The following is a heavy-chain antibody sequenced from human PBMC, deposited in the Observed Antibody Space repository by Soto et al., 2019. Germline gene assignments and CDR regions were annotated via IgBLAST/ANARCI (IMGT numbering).Heavy chain of an antibody. CDR1: GGSISSYY. V-gene: IGHV4-59*08. CDR3: ATYTTGTTYYFDY. D-gene: IGHD1-1*01. CDR2: IYYSGST. Sequence: SETLSLTCTVSGGSISSYYWSWIRQPPGKGLEWIGYIYYSGSTSYNPSLKSRVTISVDTSKNQFSLKLSSVTAADTAVYYCATYTTGTTYYFDYWGQGTLVTVS. J-gene: IGHJ4*02.